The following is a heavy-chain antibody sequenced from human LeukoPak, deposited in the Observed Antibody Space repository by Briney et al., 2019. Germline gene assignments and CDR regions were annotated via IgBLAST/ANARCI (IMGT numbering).Heavy chain of an antibody. CDR1: GGTFSSYA. CDR2: IIPIFGTA. D-gene: IGHD3-3*01. CDR3: ARGAGGFWSGYYRRDYYYYYYMDV. Sequence: SVKVSCQASGGTFSSYAISWVRQAPGQGLEWMGRIIPIFGTANYAQKFQGRVTITTDESTSTAYMELSSLRSEDTAVYYCARGAGGFWSGYYRRDYYYYYYMDVWGKGTTVTVSS. V-gene: IGHV1-69*05. J-gene: IGHJ6*03.